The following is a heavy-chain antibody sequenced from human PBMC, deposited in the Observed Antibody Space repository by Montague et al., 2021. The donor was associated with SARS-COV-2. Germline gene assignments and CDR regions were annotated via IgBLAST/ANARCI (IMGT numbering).Heavy chain of an antibody. CDR3: AIEVGAMVYYYGMDV. CDR1: GGSISSSNYY. D-gene: IGHD1-26*01. J-gene: IGHJ6*02. Sequence: SETLSLTCTVSGGSISSSNYYWGWIRQPPGKGLEWIGSIYYSGSTYYNPSLKSRVTISVDTSKNQFSLKLSSVTAADTAVYYCAIEVGAMVYYYGMDVWGQGTTVTVSS. V-gene: IGHV4-39*01. CDR2: IYYSGST.